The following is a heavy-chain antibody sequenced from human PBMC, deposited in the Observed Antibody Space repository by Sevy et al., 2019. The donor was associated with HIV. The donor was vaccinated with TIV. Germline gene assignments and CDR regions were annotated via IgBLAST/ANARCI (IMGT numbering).Heavy chain of an antibody. CDR2: IRNRPNSYTP. V-gene: IGHV3-72*01. D-gene: IGHD2-15*01. Sequence: GGSLRLSCAASGFTFSDHYVDWVRQAPGKGLEWVGRIRNRPNSYTPEYAVSVKGRFTISSDDSRNSVYLQMNSLKTQDSAVYYCVRGPNCGVGGCQQISPYCLDVWGKGATVTVSS. CDR1: GFTFSDHY. CDR3: VRGPNCGVGGCQQISPYCLDV. J-gene: IGHJ6*03.